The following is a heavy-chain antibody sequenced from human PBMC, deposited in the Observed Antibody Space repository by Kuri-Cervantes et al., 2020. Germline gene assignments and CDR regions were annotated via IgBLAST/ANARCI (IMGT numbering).Heavy chain of an antibody. CDR2: IYSGGST. V-gene: IGHV3-53*01. D-gene: IGHD6-19*01. CDR1: GFTVSSNY. CDR3: ARDLPLDPTVAGSGLDY. J-gene: IGHJ4*02. Sequence: GESLKISCAASGFTVSSNYMSWVRQAPGKGLEWVSVIYSGGSTYYADSVKGRFTISRDNSKNTLYLQMNSLRAEDTAVYYCARDLPLDPTVAGSGLDYWGQGTLVTVSS.